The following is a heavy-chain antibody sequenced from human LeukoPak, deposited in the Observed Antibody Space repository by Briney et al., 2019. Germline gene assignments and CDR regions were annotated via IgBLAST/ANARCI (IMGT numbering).Heavy chain of an antibody. D-gene: IGHD3-10*01. CDR1: GFTFSSYG. CDR3: ARSRYYGSGSPDAFDS. Sequence: GGSLRLSCVASGFTFSSYGMNWVRQAPGKGLEWISYISSSSSTTYYADSVRGRFTIYRDNAMNSVHLQLDSLTVEDTAVYSCARSRYYGSGSPDAFDSWGHGTMVTVSS. V-gene: IGHV3-48*01. CDR2: ISSSSSTT. J-gene: IGHJ3*02.